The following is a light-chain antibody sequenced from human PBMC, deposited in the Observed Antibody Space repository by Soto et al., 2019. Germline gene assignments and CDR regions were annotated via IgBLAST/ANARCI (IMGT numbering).Light chain of an antibody. CDR3: QQSGRSPRT. J-gene: IGKJ2*01. CDR2: DTS. Sequence: EIVLTQSPGTLSLSPGERATLSCRASQSVSNVYLAWYQQKPGQAPRLLIYDTSKRVTGIPDRFSGSRSGTDFNLTISRLEHEAFAVYYCQQSGRSPRTFGQGTKLEIK. CDR1: QSVSNVY. V-gene: IGKV3-20*01.